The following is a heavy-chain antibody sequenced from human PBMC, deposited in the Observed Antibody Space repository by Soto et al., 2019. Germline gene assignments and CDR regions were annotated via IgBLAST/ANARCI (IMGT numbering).Heavy chain of an antibody. CDR1: GYTFTSYG. CDR3: ARDRPDVLMVYAIPVDY. V-gene: IGHV1-18*01. Sequence: QVQLVQCGAEVKKPGASVKVSCKASGYTFTSYGISWVRQAPAQGLEWMGWISTYNGNTNYAQKLQGRVTMTTDRSTSTAYMELRSLRSADPAVYYCARDRPDVLMVYAIPVDYWGQGTLVTVSS. D-gene: IGHD2-8*01. J-gene: IGHJ4*02. CDR2: ISTYNGNT.